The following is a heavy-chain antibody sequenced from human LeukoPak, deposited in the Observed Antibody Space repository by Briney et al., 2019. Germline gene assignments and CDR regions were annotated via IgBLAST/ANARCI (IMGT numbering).Heavy chain of an antibody. CDR2: IYSGGST. CDR1: GFTFSSNY. CDR3: ARSPGDRTYFDY. J-gene: IGHJ4*02. D-gene: IGHD3-10*01. V-gene: IGHV3-53*01. Sequence: GGSLRLSCAASGFTFSSNYMSWVRQAPGKGLEWVSVIYSGGSTYYADSVKGRFTISRDNSKNTLYLQMNSLRAEDTAVYYCARSPGDRTYFDYWGQGTLVTVSS.